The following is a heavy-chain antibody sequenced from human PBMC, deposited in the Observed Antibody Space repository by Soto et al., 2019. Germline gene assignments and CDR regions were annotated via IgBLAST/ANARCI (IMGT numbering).Heavy chain of an antibody. CDR1: GFNLSHPW. J-gene: IGHJ4*02. CDR2: IKSKTDGGTA. CDR3: TTGIYYDILTGYHNVAY. V-gene: IGHV3-15*01. Sequence: GGSLRLSCVASGFNLSHPWMTWVRQAAGKGLEWVGRIKSKTDGGTAGYAAPVKGGATISRDDSKNTVYLQMNSLKTEDTAVYYCTTGIYYDILTGYHNVAYWGQGALVTVSS. D-gene: IGHD3-9*01.